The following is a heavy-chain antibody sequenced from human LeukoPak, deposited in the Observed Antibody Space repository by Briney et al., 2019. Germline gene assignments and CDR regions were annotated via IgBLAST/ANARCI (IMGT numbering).Heavy chain of an antibody. CDR2: IYYSGST. D-gene: IGHD6-6*01. CDR3: ARVYEYCIYNWFDP. V-gene: IGHV4-59*01. Sequence: SETLSLTCTVSGGSISSYYWTWIRQPPGKGLEWIGYIYYSGSTNYNPSLKSRVTISVDTSKNQFSLKLSSVTAADTAVYYCARVYEYCIYNWFDPWGQGTLVTVSS. J-gene: IGHJ5*02. CDR1: GGSISSYY.